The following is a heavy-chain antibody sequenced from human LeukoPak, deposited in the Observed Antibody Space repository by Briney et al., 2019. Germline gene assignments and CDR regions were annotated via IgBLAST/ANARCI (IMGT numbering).Heavy chain of an antibody. D-gene: IGHD5-18*01. CDR3: AKHPPGRTGYTYGRGIDY. J-gene: IGHJ4*02. CDR2: IKKDGSEK. CDR1: GFTFSSYW. V-gene: IGHV3-7*01. Sequence: GGSLRLSCAASGFTFSSYWMSWVRQAPGKGLEWVANIKKDGSEKYSVDSVKGRFTISRDNAKKSLYLQMNSLRAEDMAVYYCAKHPPGRTGYTYGRGIDYWGQGTLVTVSS.